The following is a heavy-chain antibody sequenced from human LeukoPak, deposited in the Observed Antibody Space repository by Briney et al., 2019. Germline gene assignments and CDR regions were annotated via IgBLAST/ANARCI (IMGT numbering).Heavy chain of an antibody. CDR3: ARAVRGYSFGSTPTLTFFDY. CDR1: GFTFSSYA. Sequence: PGGSLRLSCAASGFTFSSYAMSWVRQAPGKGLEWVSVIYTGGSTYHADSVKDRFTISRDNSKNTVFLQIISLTAEDTAVYYCARAVRGYSFGSTPTLTFFDYWGQGTLVTVSS. V-gene: IGHV3-66*01. J-gene: IGHJ4*02. CDR2: IYTGGST. D-gene: IGHD5-18*01.